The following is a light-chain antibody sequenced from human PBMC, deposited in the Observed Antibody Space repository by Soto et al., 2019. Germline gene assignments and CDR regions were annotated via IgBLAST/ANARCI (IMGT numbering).Light chain of an antibody. CDR2: EVS. CDR1: SSDVGSYNL. V-gene: IGLV2-23*02. J-gene: IGLJ2*01. Sequence: QSALTQPASVSGSPGQSITISCTGTSSDVGSYNLVSWYQQLPGKAPKLMIYEVSKRPSGVSNRFSGSKSGNTASLTISGLQTEDEADSFCCSYAAITTPVIFGGGTKLTVL. CDR3: CSYAAITTPVI.